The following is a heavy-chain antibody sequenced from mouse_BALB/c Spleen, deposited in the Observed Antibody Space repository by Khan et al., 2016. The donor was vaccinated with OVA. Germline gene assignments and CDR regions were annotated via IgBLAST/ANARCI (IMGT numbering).Heavy chain of an antibody. J-gene: IGHJ1*01. CDR2: ISYSGST. CDR1: GYSITSDYA. Sequence: EVQLQESGPGLVKPSQSLSLTCTVTGYSITSDYAWNWIRQLPGNKLEWMAYISYSGSTGYNPSLKSRVSITRDPSKNQFFLQLNSVTAEDTATYYCARRFYYGHWYFDVWGAGTPVTVSS. CDR3: ARRFYYGHWYFDV. D-gene: IGHD1-1*01. V-gene: IGHV3-2*02.